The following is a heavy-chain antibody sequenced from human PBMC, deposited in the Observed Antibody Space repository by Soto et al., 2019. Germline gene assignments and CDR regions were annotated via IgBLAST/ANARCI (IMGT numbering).Heavy chain of an antibody. Sequence: QVQLVQSGAEVKKPGSSVKVSCKASGGTFSSYAISWVRQAPGQGLEWMGGIIPIFGTANYAQKFQGRVTITADEYTSTAYMELSSLRSEDTAVYYWERGGLGFGYNWFDPWGQGTLVTVSS. CDR1: GGTFSSYA. CDR2: IIPIFGTA. J-gene: IGHJ5*02. D-gene: IGHD3-16*01. V-gene: IGHV1-69*12. CDR3: ERGGLGFGYNWFDP.